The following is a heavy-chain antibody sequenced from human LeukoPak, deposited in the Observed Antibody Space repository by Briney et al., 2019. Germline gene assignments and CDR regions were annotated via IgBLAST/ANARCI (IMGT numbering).Heavy chain of an antibody. Sequence: PGGSLRLSCAASGFTFSSYWMHWVRQGPGKGLVWVSRINSDGSSTIYADSVKGRYTISRDNAKNTLYLQMNSLRAEDTAVYYCARVHVWGSYRYTCPDYWGQGTLVTVSS. V-gene: IGHV3-74*01. D-gene: IGHD3-16*02. CDR2: INSDGSST. CDR1: GFTFSSYW. CDR3: ARVHVWGSYRYTCPDY. J-gene: IGHJ4*02.